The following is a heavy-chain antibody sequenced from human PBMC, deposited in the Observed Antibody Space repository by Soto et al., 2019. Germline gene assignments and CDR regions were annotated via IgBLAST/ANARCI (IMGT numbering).Heavy chain of an antibody. CDR2: TYYRSNWRH. J-gene: IGHJ4*02. CDR3: ARGVACSGFEL. D-gene: IGHD6-19*01. Sequence: SQTLSLTCAISGDSVSSNTAAWNWIRSSPSRGLELLGRTYYRSNWRHDYAVSVKSRITVNPDTSKNHFSLQLNSVTPDDTAVYYCARGVACSGFELWGQGTLVTVSS. CDR1: GDSVSSNTAA. V-gene: IGHV6-1*01.